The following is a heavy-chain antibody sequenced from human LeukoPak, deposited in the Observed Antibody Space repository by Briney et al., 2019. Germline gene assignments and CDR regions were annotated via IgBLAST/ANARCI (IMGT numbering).Heavy chain of an antibody. CDR3: ARVVEVEAAAALPPFYYYYMDV. J-gene: IGHJ6*03. Sequence: SETLSLTCTVSGGSFSTYYWSWIRQPPGKGLEWIGEINHSGSTNYNPSLKSRVPISVDTSKNQFSLKLSSVTAADTAVYYCARVVEVEAAAALPPFYYYYMDVWGKGTTVTVSS. CDR2: INHSGST. V-gene: IGHV4-34*01. CDR1: GGSFSTYY. D-gene: IGHD6-13*01.